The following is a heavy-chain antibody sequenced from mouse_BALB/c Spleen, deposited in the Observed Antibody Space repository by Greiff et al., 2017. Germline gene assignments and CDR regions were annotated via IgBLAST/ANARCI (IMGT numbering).Heavy chain of an antibody. V-gene: IGHV3-2*02. CDR3: ARSGVRRGDYFDY. D-gene: IGHD2-14*01. CDR2: ISYSGST. CDR1: GYSITSDYA. Sequence: EVQLQQSGPGLVKPSQSLSLTCTVTGYSITSDYAWNWIRQFPGNKLEWMGYISYSGSTSYNPSLKSRISITRDTSKNQFFLQLNSVTTEDTATYYCARSGVRRGDYFDYWGQGTTLTVSS. J-gene: IGHJ2*01.